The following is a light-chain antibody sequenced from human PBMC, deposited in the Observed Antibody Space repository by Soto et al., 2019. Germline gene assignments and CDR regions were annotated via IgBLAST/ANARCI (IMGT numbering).Light chain of an antibody. V-gene: IGKV1-8*01. CDR2: AAS. J-gene: IGKJ4*01. Sequence: AIRMTQSPSSFSASTGDRVTITCRASQGISSYLAWYQPKPGKAPKLLIYAASTLQSGVPSRFSGSGSGTDFTLTISCLQSEDFATYYCQQYYSYPLLTFGGGNKVEIK. CDR3: QQYYSYPLLT. CDR1: QGISSY.